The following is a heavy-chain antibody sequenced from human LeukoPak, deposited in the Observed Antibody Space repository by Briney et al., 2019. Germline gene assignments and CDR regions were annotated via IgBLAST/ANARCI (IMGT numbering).Heavy chain of an antibody. J-gene: IGHJ5*02. Sequence: ASVTVSCKASGYTFTGYYMHWVRQAPGQGLEWMGWINPNSGGTNYAQKFQGRVTMTRDTSISTAYMELSRLRSDDTAVYYCAREYYDYVWGSYRHWFDPWGQGTLVTVSS. V-gene: IGHV1-2*02. CDR1: GYTFTGYY. D-gene: IGHD3-16*02. CDR3: AREYYDYVWGSYRHWFDP. CDR2: INPNSGGT.